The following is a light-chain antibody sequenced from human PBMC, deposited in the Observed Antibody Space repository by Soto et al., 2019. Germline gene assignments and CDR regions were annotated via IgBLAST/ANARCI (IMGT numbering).Light chain of an antibody. Sequence: DIVMTQSPLSLPVTPGEPASISCRSSQSLLHSNGYTYLDWYLQKPGQSPQLLIYWGSNRASGVPDRFSGSGSGTDFTLEISRAEAEDVGVYYCMQALQTPLTFGPGTKVDIK. CDR3: MQALQTPLT. V-gene: IGKV2-28*01. CDR1: QSLLHSNGYTY. CDR2: WGS. J-gene: IGKJ3*01.